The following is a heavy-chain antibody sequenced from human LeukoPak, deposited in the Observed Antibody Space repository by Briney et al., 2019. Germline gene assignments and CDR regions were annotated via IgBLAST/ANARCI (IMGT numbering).Heavy chain of an antibody. Sequence: GASVKVSCKASGYTFTGYYMQWVRQAPGQGLEWMGWINPNRCGTNYAQKFQGRVTMTRDTSISTAYMELSRLISDDTAVYYCARDMYSGSYQPFDHWGQGTLVTVSS. J-gene: IGHJ4*02. D-gene: IGHD1-26*01. CDR1: GYTFTGYY. CDR2: INPNRCGT. CDR3: ARDMYSGSYQPFDH. V-gene: IGHV1-2*02.